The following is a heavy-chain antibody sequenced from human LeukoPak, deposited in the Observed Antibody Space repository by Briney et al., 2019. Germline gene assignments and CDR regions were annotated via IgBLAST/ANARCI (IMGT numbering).Heavy chain of an antibody. CDR1: GFTFSSYG. Sequence: GGSLRLSCAASGFTFSSYGMHWVRQAPGKGLEWVAVIWYDSSNKYYADSVKGRFTISRDNGKNTLYLQMNSLRAEDTAVYYCARGSTYYDSSGQVPFDYWGQGTLVTVSS. J-gene: IGHJ4*02. V-gene: IGHV3-33*01. D-gene: IGHD3-22*01. CDR3: ARGSTYYDSSGQVPFDY. CDR2: IWYDSSNK.